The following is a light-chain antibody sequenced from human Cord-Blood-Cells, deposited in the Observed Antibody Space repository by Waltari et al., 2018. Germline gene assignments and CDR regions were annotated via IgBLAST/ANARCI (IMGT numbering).Light chain of an antibody. CDR3: SSYTRSSTWV. Sequence: QSALTQPASVSGSPGQSITISCTGTSSDVGGYNYVSWYQQHPGKAPKLMIYEFSKRPSGVSNHFSGSKSGNTASLTISGLQAEDEADYYCSSYTRSSTWVFGGGTKLTVL. V-gene: IGLV2-14*01. CDR2: EFS. CDR1: SSDVGGYNY. J-gene: IGLJ3*02.